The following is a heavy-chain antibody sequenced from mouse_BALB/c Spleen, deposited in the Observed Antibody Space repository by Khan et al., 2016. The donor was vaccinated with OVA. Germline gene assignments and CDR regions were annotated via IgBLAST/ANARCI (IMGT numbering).Heavy chain of an antibody. CDR1: GFTFSSYS. Sequence: EVELVESGGDLVKPGGSLKLSCAASGFTFSSYSMSWVRQTPDKRLEWVASISSGGDYTYYPDSVKGRFTISRDNAKNTLYLQMSDLKSEDTSMYYCAVHLTGSFAHWGQGTRVTVSA. CDR3: AVHLTGSFAH. V-gene: IGHV5-6*01. J-gene: IGHJ3*01. CDR2: ISSGGDYT. D-gene: IGHD4-1*01.